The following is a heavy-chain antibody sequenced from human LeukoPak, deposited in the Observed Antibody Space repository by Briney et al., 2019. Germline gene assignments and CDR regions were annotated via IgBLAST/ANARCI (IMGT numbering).Heavy chain of an antibody. J-gene: IGHJ4*02. D-gene: IGHD3-22*01. V-gene: IGHV1-8*01. CDR2: MNPNSGNT. CDR3: ARGRRGSSGYYYVFYLDY. CDR1: GYTFTSYD. Sequence: ASVKVSCKASGYTFTSYDINWVRQATGQGLEWMGWMNPNSGNTGYAQKFQGRVTMTRNTSISTAYMELSSLRSEDTAVYYCARGRRGSSGYYYVFYLDYWGQGTLVTVSS.